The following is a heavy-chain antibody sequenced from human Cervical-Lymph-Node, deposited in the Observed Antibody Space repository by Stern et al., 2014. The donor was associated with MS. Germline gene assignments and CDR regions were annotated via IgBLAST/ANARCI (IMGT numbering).Heavy chain of an antibody. Sequence: VQLVESGAEAKQPGSSVKVSCNISGDTFSRNGISWVRQAPGQGLEWIGANVPIFGKANYTQNLQGRLTITADESTKTAYMELRSLRSEDTAVYYCAQEHHGGNFHSWGQGTLVIVSS. CDR2: NVPIFGKA. D-gene: IGHD4-23*01. CDR3: AQEHHGGNFHS. CDR1: GDTFSRNG. J-gene: IGHJ4*02. V-gene: IGHV1-69*01.